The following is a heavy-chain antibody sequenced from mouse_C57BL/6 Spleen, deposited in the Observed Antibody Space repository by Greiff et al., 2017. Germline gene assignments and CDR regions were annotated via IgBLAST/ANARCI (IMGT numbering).Heavy chain of an antibody. CDR1: GYTFTSYW. V-gene: IGHV1-64*01. CDR2: IHPNSGST. J-gene: IGHJ4*01. Sequence: VQLQQSGAELVKPGASVKLSCKASGYTFTSYWMHWVKQRPGQGLEWIGMIHPNSGSTNYNEKFKSKATLTVDKSSSTAYMQLSSLTSEYSAVYYCARGPIWDYYGSRGDYAMDYWGQGTSVTVSS. CDR3: ARGPIWDYYGSRGDYAMDY. D-gene: IGHD1-1*01.